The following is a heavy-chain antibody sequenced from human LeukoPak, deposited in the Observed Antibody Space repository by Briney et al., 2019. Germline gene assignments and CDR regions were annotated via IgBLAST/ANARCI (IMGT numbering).Heavy chain of an antibody. CDR3: NLLTVIVVGHLTSSTP. D-gene: IGHD3-22*01. CDR2: ISSSSSYM. J-gene: IGHJ5*02. V-gene: IGHV3-21*01. Sequence: PGGSLRLSCAASAFTFSDWTMNWIRQAPGKGLEWVSSISSSSSYMYYADSVKGRFTISRDNSKNSLYLQMNSLRAEDTAVYYCNLLTVIVVGHLTSSTPWGQGTLVTVSS. CDR1: AFTFSDWT.